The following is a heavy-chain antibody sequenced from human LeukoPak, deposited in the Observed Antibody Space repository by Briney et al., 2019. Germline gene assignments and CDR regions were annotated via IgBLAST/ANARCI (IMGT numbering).Heavy chain of an antibody. Sequence: GGSLRLSCAASGFTFSSYSMNWVRQAPGKGLEWVSSISSSSSYIYYADSVKGRFTISRDNAKNSLYLQMNSLRAEGTAVYYCARVQEKQLVRDYYYYMDVWGKGTTVTVSS. CDR2: ISSSSSYI. CDR1: GFTFSSYS. V-gene: IGHV3-21*01. CDR3: ARVQEKQLVRDYYYYMDV. D-gene: IGHD6-6*01. J-gene: IGHJ6*03.